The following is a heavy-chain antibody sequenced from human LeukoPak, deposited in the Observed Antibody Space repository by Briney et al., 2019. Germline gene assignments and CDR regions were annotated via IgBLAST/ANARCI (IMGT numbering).Heavy chain of an antibody. CDR3: ARVLPQWLARYYFDY. CDR2: IYYSGNT. Sequence: PSETLSLTCTVSGGSISGSSYYWGWVRQPPGKGLEWIGSIYYSGNTYYNPSLKSRVTISLDTSKNQYSLRLSSVTAADTAVYYCARVLPQWLARYYFDYWGQGSLVTVSS. CDR1: GGSISGSSYY. D-gene: IGHD6-19*01. V-gene: IGHV4-39*02. J-gene: IGHJ4*02.